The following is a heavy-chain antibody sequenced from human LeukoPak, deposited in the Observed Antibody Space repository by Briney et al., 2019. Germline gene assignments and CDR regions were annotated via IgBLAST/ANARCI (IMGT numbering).Heavy chain of an antibody. J-gene: IGHJ6*02. CDR3: ARDQPARPPIIHHYDRMDV. CDR2: IYSSGGRT. V-gene: IGHV3-64*01. Sequence: GESLRLSCAASGFTFSTYAMHWVRQAPGKGLEYVSAIYSSGGRTYYANLVKDRFTISRDLSTNTLYLQMGSMRAEDTAVYYCARDQPARPPIIHHYDRMDVWGQGTTVTVSS. CDR1: GFTFSTYA. D-gene: IGHD6-6*01.